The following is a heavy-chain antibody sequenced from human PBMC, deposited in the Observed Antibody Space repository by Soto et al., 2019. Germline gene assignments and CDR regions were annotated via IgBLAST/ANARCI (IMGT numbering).Heavy chain of an antibody. D-gene: IGHD1-7*01. CDR1: GFTFNTYV. V-gene: IGHV3-23*01. CDR2: ISYSADKT. CDR3: ARRARTATTNWGAFDV. J-gene: IGHJ3*01. Sequence: GGSLRLSCAASGFTFNTYVMNWVRQAPGKGLEWVSTISYSADKTHYADSVKGRFTISRDNSRDTLFLQMNSLRADDAAVYYCARRARTATTNWGAFDVCGQGTIVTVS.